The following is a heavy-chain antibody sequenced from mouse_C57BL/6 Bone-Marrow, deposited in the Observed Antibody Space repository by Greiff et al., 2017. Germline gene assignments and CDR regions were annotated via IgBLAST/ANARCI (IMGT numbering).Heavy chain of an antibody. CDR3: TTWDYDVGFAY. CDR1: GFNIKDDY. V-gene: IGHV14-4*01. D-gene: IGHD2-4*01. CDR2: IDPENGDT. Sequence: EVKLMESGAELVRPGASVKLSCTASGFNIKDDYMHWVKQRPEQGLEWIGWIDPENGDTEYASKFQGKATITADTSSNTAYLQLSSLTSEDTAVYYCTTWDYDVGFAYWGQGTLVTVSA. J-gene: IGHJ3*01.